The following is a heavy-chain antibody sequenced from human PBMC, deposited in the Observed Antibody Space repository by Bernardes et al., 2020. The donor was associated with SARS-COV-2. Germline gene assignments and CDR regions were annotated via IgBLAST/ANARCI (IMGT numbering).Heavy chain of an antibody. V-gene: IGHV3-23*01. D-gene: IGHD3-3*01. CDR2: ISGSGNTT. J-gene: IGHJ3*01. CDR1: GFTFTKYD. Sequence: GGSLRLSCAASGFTFTKYDMSWVRQAPGKGLEWVSGISGSGNTTYYADSVKGRFTISRDNSKNTLFLQMDSLRAEDTAVYYCAKDDDRPLFGAKKGTSDTTAPLGGFDVWGQGTMVTVSS. CDR3: AKDDDRPLFGAKKGTSDTTAPLGGFDV.